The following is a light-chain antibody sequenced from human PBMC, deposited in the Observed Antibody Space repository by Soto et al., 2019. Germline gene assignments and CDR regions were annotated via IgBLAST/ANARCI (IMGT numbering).Light chain of an antibody. Sequence: QSPLTQPPSASVSPRQSVAISCSVTSSDVGGYNYVSWYQQHPGKAPKLMIYEVNKRPSGVPDRFSGSKSGNTASLTVSGLQAEDEADYYCSSYAGSSNVFGTGTKVTVL. CDR1: SSDVGGYNY. CDR3: SSYAGSSNV. V-gene: IGLV2-8*01. J-gene: IGLJ1*01. CDR2: EVN.